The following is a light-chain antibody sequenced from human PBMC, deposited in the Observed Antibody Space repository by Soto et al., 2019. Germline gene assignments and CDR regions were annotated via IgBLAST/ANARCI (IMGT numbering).Light chain of an antibody. CDR1: QSVSSF. J-gene: IGKJ1*01. V-gene: IGKV3-11*01. CDR2: DAS. CDR3: QQRSDRPPWT. Sequence: EIVLRQSPATLSLSPGERATLSCRASQSVSSFLAWYQQRPGQSPRLLIYDASNRATGVPARFSGSGSGTDFTLTISSLEPEDFGVYYCQQRSDRPPWTFGQGTKVEI.